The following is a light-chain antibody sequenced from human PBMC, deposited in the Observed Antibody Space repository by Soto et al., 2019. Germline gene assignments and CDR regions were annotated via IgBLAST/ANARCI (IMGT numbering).Light chain of an antibody. V-gene: IGKV1-27*01. CDR2: AAS. Sequence: DIQMTQSPSSLSASVGDRVTITFRASQGITNYLAWYQQKPGKVPKLLIYAASTLHSGVPSRFSGSGSGTDFTLTISSLQPEDVATYYCQKYNRAPLTFGGGTKVESK. J-gene: IGKJ4*01. CDR3: QKYNRAPLT. CDR1: QGITNY.